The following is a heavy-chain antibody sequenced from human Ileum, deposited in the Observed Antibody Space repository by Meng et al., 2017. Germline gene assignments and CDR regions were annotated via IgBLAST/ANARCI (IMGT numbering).Heavy chain of an antibody. CDR1: GGSFSGYY. CDR2: INHSGST. J-gene: IGHJ4*02. V-gene: IGHV4-34*01. Sequence: QVSLPQWVAGLLKPSETLSLTCAVYGGSFSGYYWSWIRQPPGKGLEWIGEINHSGSTNYNPSLKSRVTISVDTSKNQFSLKLSSVTAADTAVYYCARGGGRYGPDFDYWGQGTLVTVSS. D-gene: IGHD3-16*01. CDR3: ARGGGRYGPDFDY.